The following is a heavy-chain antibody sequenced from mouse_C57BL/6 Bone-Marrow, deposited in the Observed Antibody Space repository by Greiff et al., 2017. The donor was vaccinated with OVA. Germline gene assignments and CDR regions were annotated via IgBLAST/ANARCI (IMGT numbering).Heavy chain of an antibody. CDR1: GFTFSSYA. J-gene: IGHJ4*01. D-gene: IGHD2-1*01. V-gene: IGHV5-9-1*02. CDR2: ISSGGDYI. Sequence: EVKLVESGEGLVKPGGSLKLSCAASGFTFSSYAMSWVRQTPEKRLAWVAYISSGGDYIYYADTVKGRFTISRDNARNTLYLQMSSLKAEDTAMYYCTRLLDAMDYWGQGTSVTVSS. CDR3: TRLLDAMDY.